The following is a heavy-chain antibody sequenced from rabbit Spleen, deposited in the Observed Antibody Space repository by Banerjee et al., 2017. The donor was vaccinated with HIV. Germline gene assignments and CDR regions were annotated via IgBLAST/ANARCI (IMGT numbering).Heavy chain of an antibody. CDR3: ARGSAAMTMVITGYYLNL. Sequence: QSLEESGGDLVKPGASLTLTCTASGVSFSLSSYMCWVRQAPGKGLEWIACIDSGSSGFTYFATWAIGRFTCSKPSSTTVTLQMTSLTAADTATYFCARGSAAMTMVITGYYLNLWGQGTLVTVS. V-gene: IGHV1S40*01. CDR2: IDSGSSGFT. CDR1: GVSFSLSSY. J-gene: IGHJ4*01. D-gene: IGHD2-1*01.